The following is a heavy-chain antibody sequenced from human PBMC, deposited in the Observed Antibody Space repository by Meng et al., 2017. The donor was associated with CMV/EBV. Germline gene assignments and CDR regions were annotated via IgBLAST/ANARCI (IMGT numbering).Heavy chain of an antibody. CDR3: ARQGGGDWGDY. Sequence: SETLSLTCTVSGYSISSGYYWGWIRQPPGKGLEWIGSIYHSGSTYYNPSLKSRVTISVDTSKNQFSLKLSSVTAADTAVYYCARQGGGDWGDYWGQGTLVTVSS. V-gene: IGHV4-38-2*02. D-gene: IGHD3-16*01. J-gene: IGHJ4*02. CDR1: GYSISSGYY. CDR2: IYHSGST.